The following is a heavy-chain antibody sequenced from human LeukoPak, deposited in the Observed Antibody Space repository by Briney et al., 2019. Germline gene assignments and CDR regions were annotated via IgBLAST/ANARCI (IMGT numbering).Heavy chain of an antibody. V-gene: IGHV1-69*04. J-gene: IGHJ4*02. CDR1: GGTFSSYT. Sequence: GASVKVSCKASGGTFSSYTISWVRQAPGQGLEWMGRIIPILGIANYAQKFQGRVTITADKSTSTAYMELSSLRSEDTAVYYCARESPYYDILTGYYDYWGQGTLVTVSS. D-gene: IGHD3-9*01. CDR3: ARESPYYDILTGYYDY. CDR2: IIPILGIA.